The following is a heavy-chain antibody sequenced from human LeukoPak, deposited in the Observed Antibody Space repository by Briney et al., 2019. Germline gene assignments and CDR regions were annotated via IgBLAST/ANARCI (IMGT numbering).Heavy chain of an antibody. Sequence: SETLSPTCTVSGGSINSYYWSWIRQPPGKGLEWIGYIYYSGSINYNPSLKSRVTISVDTSKNQFSLRLSSVTAADTAVYYCARVTGYMTEDYFDYWGQGTLITVSS. D-gene: IGHD6-13*01. CDR3: ARVTGYMTEDYFDY. J-gene: IGHJ4*02. V-gene: IGHV4-59*01. CDR1: GGSINSYY. CDR2: IYYSGSI.